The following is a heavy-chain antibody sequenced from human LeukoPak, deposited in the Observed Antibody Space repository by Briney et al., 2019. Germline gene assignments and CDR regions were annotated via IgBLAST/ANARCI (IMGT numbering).Heavy chain of an antibody. V-gene: IGHV3-23*01. CDR1: GFTFSSYA. CDR2: ISGSGGST. D-gene: IGHD2-2*01. J-gene: IGHJ6*02. CDR3: AKDPLVVDVPGMDV. Sequence: GGSLRLSCAASGFTFSSYAMSWVRQAPGKGLEWVSAISGSGGSTYYADSVKGRFTISRDNSKNTLYLQMNSMRAEDTAVYYCAKDPLVVDVPGMDVWRQGTTVTVSS.